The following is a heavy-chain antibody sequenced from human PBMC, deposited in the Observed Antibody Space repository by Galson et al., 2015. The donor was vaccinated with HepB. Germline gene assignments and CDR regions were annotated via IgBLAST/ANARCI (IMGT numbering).Heavy chain of an antibody. J-gene: IGHJ6*02. CDR1: GFTFSSYA. V-gene: IGHV3-30-3*01. CDR2: ISYDESNK. Sequence: SLRLSCAASGFTFSSYAMHWVRQAPGKGLEWVAVISYDESNKYYADSVKGRFTISRDNSKNTLYLQMNSLRAEDTAVYYCARAGAFYDFWSGWDYYYGMDVWGQGTTVTVSS. CDR3: ARAGAFYDFWSGWDYYYGMDV. D-gene: IGHD3-3*01.